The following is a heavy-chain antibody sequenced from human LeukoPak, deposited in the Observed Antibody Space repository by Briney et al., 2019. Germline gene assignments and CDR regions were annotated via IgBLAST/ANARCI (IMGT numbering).Heavy chain of an antibody. CDR3: AREASLSGCYFDY. CDR1: GFTFSSYG. V-gene: IGHV3-33*01. CDR2: IWYDGTDK. D-gene: IGHD5-12*01. Sequence: PGGSMRLSCAASGFTFSSYGMHWVRQAPGKGLEWVAVIWYDGTDKYYGDSVKGRFTISRDNSKNTLFLQMNSLRAEDTALYYCAREASLSGCYFDYWGQGTLSPSPQ. J-gene: IGHJ4*02.